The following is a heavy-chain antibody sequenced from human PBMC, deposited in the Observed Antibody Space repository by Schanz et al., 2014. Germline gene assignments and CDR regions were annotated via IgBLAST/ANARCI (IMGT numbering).Heavy chain of an antibody. CDR3: ARGTMPGTFDV. D-gene: IGHD2-2*01. V-gene: IGHV1-69*02. CDR1: GGTFSTYT. J-gene: IGHJ3*01. Sequence: QVQLVQSGAEVKKPGSSVKVSCKASGGTFSTYTISWVRQAPGQGLEWMGRIIPILGIANYAQKFQGRVTFTADKSTSTAYMDLSSLRYEDTALYYCARGTMPGTFDVWGQGTMVTVSS. CDR2: IIPILGIA.